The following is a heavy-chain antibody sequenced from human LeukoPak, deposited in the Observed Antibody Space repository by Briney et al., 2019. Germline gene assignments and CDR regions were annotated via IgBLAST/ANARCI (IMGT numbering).Heavy chain of an antibody. D-gene: IGHD3-3*01. CDR3: ARSRYYDFWSGYYTRAYNWFDP. CDR1: GGSISSYY. Sequence: PSETLSLTCTVSGGSISSYYWSWIRQPPGKGPEWIGYIYYSGSTNYNPSLKSRVTISVDTSKNQFSLKLSSVTAADTAVYYCARSRYYDFWSGYYTRAYNWFDPWGQGTLVTVSS. V-gene: IGHV4-59*01. J-gene: IGHJ5*02. CDR2: IYYSGST.